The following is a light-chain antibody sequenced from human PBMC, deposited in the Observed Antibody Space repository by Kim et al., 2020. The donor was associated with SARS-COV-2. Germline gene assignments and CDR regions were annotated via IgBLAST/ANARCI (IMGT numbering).Light chain of an antibody. CDR3: ASYTRSSTVV. CDR2: DVS. Sequence: GHAIIISCTASTADIGSYDYVSWYQQHPGKAPKLSIYDVSNRPSGVSHRVSGSKSGSTASLTISGLQADDEADYYCASYTRSSTVVFGGGTQLTV. J-gene: IGLJ3*02. CDR1: TADIGSYDY. V-gene: IGLV2-14*03.